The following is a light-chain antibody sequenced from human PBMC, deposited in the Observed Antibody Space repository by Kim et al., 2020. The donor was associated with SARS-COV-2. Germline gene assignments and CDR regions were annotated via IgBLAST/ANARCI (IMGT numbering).Light chain of an antibody. J-gene: IGLJ1*01. CDR1: DNDVGGYNY. V-gene: IGLV2-14*03. CDR2: DVK. CDR3: SSYTASTASV. Sequence: QSALTQPASVSGSPGQSITIVCAGTDNDVGGYNYVSWYQQHPGKAPKLLIYDVKRRPSGVSDRFSGSKSGYRATLTISGLQPYDEAEYYCSSYTASTASVFGTGTKVTVL.